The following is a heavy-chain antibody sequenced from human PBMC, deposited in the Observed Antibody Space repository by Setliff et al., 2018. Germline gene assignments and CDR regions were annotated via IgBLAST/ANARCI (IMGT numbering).Heavy chain of an antibody. D-gene: IGHD2-2*01. J-gene: IGHJ5*02. Sequence: RASVKVSCKASGYTFTTYAISWMRQAPGQGLEWMGWINTNTGNPSYAQGFTGRFVFSLDTSVSTAYLQISSLKAEDTAVYYCARDLGYCSTTSCHGDWFDPWGQGTLVTVSS. CDR3: ARDLGYCSTTSCHGDWFDP. V-gene: IGHV7-4-1*02. CDR2: INTNTGNP. CDR1: GYTFTTYA.